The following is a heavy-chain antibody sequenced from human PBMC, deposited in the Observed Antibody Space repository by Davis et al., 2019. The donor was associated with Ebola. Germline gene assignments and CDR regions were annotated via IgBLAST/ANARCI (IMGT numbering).Heavy chain of an antibody. CDR2: GTSADT. CDR3: AKDTSNVWFDV. Sequence: PGGSLRLSCSASGFIFSTYVMSWVRQAPGKGLEWVSTYGTSADTYYADSVKGRFTISRDNSKNTLYLQMNGLRVEDTAIYYCAKDTSNVWFDVWGPGTMVTVSS. V-gene: IGHV3-23*01. J-gene: IGHJ3*01. CDR1: GFIFSTYV. D-gene: IGHD6-19*01.